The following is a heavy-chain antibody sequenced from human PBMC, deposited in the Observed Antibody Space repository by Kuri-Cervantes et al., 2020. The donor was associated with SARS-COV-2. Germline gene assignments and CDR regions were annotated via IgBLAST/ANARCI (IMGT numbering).Heavy chain of an antibody. V-gene: IGHV1-18*01. CDR2: ISAYSGQT. CDR1: GYTFTSYG. CDR3: ARDSSVAV. J-gene: IGHJ4*02. Sequence: ASVKVSCKTSGYTFTSYGISWVRQAPGQGLEWMGWISAYSGQTDYSPKLQGRVTMTTDKSTSTAYVELRSLTSDDTAVYYCARDSSVAVWGQGTLVTVSS. D-gene: IGHD6-19*01.